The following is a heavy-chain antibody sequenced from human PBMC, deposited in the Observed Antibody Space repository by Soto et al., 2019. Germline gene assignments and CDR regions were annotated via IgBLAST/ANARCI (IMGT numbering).Heavy chain of an antibody. J-gene: IGHJ4*02. V-gene: IGHV3-74*01. Sequence: VQLVESGGGLVQPGGSLRLSCAASGFAFGSYWMHWVRQAPGKGLVWVSRISQDGAIATQADSVKGRFTISSDNAKNTLFLQMNRLRADDTAVYYCLRDQRHWNEFADQWGQGTLVTVSS. D-gene: IGHD1-1*01. CDR3: LRDQRHWNEFADQ. CDR2: ISQDGAIA. CDR1: GFAFGSYW.